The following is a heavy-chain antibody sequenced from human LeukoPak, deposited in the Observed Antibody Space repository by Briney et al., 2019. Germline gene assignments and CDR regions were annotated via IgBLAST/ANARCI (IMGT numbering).Heavy chain of an antibody. CDR2: IYYSGGT. Sequence: SETLSLTCTVSGGSISSYYWSWIRQPPGKGLEWIGYIYYSGGTNYNPSLKSRVTISVDTSKNQFSLKLSSVTAADTAVYYCARDGLSYDSSGYYTSGGFGFDYWGQGTLVTVSS. V-gene: IGHV4-59*01. CDR1: GGSISSYY. D-gene: IGHD3-22*01. CDR3: ARDGLSYDSSGYYTSGGFGFDY. J-gene: IGHJ4*02.